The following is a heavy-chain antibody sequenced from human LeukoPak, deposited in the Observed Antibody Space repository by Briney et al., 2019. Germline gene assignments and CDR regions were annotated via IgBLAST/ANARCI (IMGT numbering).Heavy chain of an antibody. J-gene: IGHJ6*02. CDR3: ARAASYGMDV. D-gene: IGHD6-25*01. Sequence: PSETLSLTCTVSGGSISSYYWSWIRQLPGKGLEWIGYIYYSGSTNYNPSLKSRVTISVDTSKNQFSLKLSSVTAADTAVYYCARAASYGMDVWGQGTTVTVSS. CDR1: GGSISSYY. V-gene: IGHV4-59*01. CDR2: IYYSGST.